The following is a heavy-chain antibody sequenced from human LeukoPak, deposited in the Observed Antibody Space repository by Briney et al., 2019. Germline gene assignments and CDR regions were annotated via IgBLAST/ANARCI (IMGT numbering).Heavy chain of an antibody. Sequence: ASAKVSCKASGYTFTGYYMHWVRQAPGQGLEWMGWINPNSGGTNYAQKFQGRVTMTRDTSISTAYMELSRLRSDDTAVYYCARVGIVGAHFDYWGQGTLVTVSS. D-gene: IGHD1-26*01. CDR3: ARVGIVGAHFDY. V-gene: IGHV1-2*02. CDR1: GYTFTGYY. J-gene: IGHJ4*02. CDR2: INPNSGGT.